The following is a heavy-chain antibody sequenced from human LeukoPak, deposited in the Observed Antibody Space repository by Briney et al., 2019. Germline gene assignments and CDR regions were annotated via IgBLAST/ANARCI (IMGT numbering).Heavy chain of an antibody. D-gene: IGHD6-19*01. CDR1: GYTFSSYD. Sequence: GASVKVSCKASGYTFSSYDINWVRQATGQGLEWMGWMNPNSGNTGDAQKFQGRVTMTRDTSMSTAYMELSSLRSEDTAIYYCTRGSIAVPYNWFDPWGQGTLVTVSS. J-gene: IGHJ5*02. CDR3: TRGSIAVPYNWFDP. V-gene: IGHV1-8*01. CDR2: MNPNSGNT.